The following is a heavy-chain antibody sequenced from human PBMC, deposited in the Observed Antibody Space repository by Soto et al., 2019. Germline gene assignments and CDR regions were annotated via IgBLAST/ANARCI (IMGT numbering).Heavy chain of an antibody. CDR3: AKSGSFFRPSLGYFDY. V-gene: IGHV1-18*01. CDR2: INTYNGNT. CDR1: GYTFTSYG. D-gene: IGHD1-26*01. Sequence: ASVKVSCKTSGYTFTSYGISWVRQAPGQGLEWMGWINTYNGNTQYADKFSGRVIVTADTSTTTSFMEVTSLSSDDTAVYYCAKSGSFFRPSLGYFDYWGQGTLVTVSS. J-gene: IGHJ4*02.